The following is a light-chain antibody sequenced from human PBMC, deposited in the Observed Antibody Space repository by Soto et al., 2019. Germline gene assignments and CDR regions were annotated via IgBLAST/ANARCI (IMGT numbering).Light chain of an antibody. J-gene: IGKJ2*01. Sequence: DIQMTRSPSTLSASVGDRVTITCPASQSISSWLAWYQQKPGKAPKLLIYKASSLESGVPSRFSGSGSGTEFTLTISSLQPDDFATYYCQQYNSYPYTFGQGTKLEIK. CDR2: KAS. V-gene: IGKV1-5*03. CDR1: QSISSW. CDR3: QQYNSYPYT.